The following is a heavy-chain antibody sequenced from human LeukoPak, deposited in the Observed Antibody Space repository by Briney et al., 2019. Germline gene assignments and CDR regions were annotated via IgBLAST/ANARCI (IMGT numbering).Heavy chain of an antibody. D-gene: IGHD5-24*01. V-gene: IGHV3-53*05. J-gene: IGHJ4*02. CDR3: ARGAGGWLRYYFDY. CDR2: IYSGGST. CDR1: GFTVSSNY. Sequence: GGSLRLSCAASGFTVSSNYMSWVRQAPGKGLEWVSVIYSGGSTYYADSVKGRFTISRDNSKNTLYLQMNSLRAEDTAVYYCARGAGGWLRYYFDYWGQGTLVTVSS.